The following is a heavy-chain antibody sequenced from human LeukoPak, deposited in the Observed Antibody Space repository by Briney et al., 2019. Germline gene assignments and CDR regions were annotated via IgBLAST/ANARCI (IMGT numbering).Heavy chain of an antibody. D-gene: IGHD1-1*01. V-gene: IGHV4-61*02. CDR1: GGSISSGSYY. CDR3: ARIWRAWYFDL. Sequence: PSETLSLTCTVSGGSISSGSYYWSWIRQPAGKGLEWIGRIYTSGSTNYNPSLKSRVTISVDTSKNQFSLKLSSVTAADTAVYYCARIWRAWYFDLWGRGTLVTVSS. CDR2: IYTSGST. J-gene: IGHJ2*01.